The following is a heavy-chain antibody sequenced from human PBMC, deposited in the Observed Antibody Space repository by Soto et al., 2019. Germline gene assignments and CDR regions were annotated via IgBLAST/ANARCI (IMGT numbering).Heavy chain of an antibody. J-gene: IGHJ4*02. V-gene: IGHV3-7*01. Sequence: GSLRLSCAASGFTFSSYWMSWVRQAPGKGLAWVANIKQDGSEKYYVDSVKGRFTISRDNAKNSLYLQMNSLRAEDTAVYYCARDTFMYCDSWTGYYFLHDYWGQGTLVTVGS. D-gene: IGHD3-9*01. CDR1: GFTFSSYW. CDR3: ARDTFMYCDSWTGYYFLHDY. CDR2: IKQDGSEK.